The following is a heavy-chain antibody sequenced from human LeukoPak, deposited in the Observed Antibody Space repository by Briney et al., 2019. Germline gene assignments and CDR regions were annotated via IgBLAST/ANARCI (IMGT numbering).Heavy chain of an antibody. CDR2: INHSGST. CDR1: GGSFSGYY. V-gene: IGHV4-34*01. J-gene: IGHJ4*02. CDR3: AREYCSGGSCYSGMYYFDY. Sequence: SETLSLTCAVYGGSFSGYYWSWIRQPPGKGLEWIGEINHSGSTNYNPSLKSRVTISVDTSKNQFSLKLSSVTAAVTAVYYCAREYCSGGSCYSGMYYFDYWGQGTLVTVSS. D-gene: IGHD2-15*01.